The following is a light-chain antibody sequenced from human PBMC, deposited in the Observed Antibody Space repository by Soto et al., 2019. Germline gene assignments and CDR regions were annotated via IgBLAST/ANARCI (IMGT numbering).Light chain of an antibody. J-gene: IGLJ2*01. CDR2: DTS. CDR1: SGAVTSGHY. Sequence: QAVVTQEPSLTVSPGGTVTLTCGSSSGAVTSGHYPYWFQQKPGQAPRTLIYDTSNKHSWTPARFSGSLLGGRAALTLSGAQPEDDAEYYCFLFDSNTMVFGGGTKLTVL. V-gene: IGLV7-46*01. CDR3: FLFDSNTMV.